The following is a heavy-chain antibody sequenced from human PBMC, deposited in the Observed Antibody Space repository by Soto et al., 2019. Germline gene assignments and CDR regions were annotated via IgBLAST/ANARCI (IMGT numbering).Heavy chain of an antibody. Sequence: QVQLEQSGAEVKKPGSSVKVSCKASGGTFRNSAISWVRQAPGQGLEWMGGIMPIFRTPDYAQKFQGRVTITADEYTNTAYMELSGLRSDDKAVYYCARDNDRPQLGGNYYYILDVWGHGTTVTVSS. V-gene: IGHV1-69*12. J-gene: IGHJ6*02. CDR3: ARDNDRPQLGGNYYYILDV. CDR2: IMPIFRTP. D-gene: IGHD1-1*01. CDR1: GGTFRNSA.